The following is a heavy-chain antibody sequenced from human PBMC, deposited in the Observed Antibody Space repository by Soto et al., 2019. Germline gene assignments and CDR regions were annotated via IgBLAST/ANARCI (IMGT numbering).Heavy chain of an antibody. V-gene: IGHV3-30*18. Sequence: QVQLVESGGGVVQPGRSLRLSCAASGFTFSSYGMHWVRQAPGKGLEWVAVISYHGSDQYYADSVKRRYTISRDNSKNKVHLEMINLRAEDTAVYYCAKEVRYLYESRGVDAFDIWGRCTVVTV. CDR1: GFTFSSYG. CDR2: ISYHGSDQ. J-gene: IGHJ3*02. D-gene: IGHD3-22*01. CDR3: AKEVRYLYESRGVDAFDI.